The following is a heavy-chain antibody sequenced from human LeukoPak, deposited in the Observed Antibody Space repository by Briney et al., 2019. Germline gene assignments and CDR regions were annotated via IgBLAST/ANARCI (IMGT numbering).Heavy chain of an antibody. V-gene: IGHV1-46*01. Sequence: ASVKVSRKASGYTFTSYYMHGVRQARSQGLEGMGIINHSGGSTSYAQEFQGRATMTRDTSTSTVYMELSSLRSEDTAVYYCARALGVEVRGVPLVDYWGQGTLVTVSS. CDR1: GYTFTSYY. CDR3: ARALGVEVRGVPLVDY. CDR2: INHSGGST. J-gene: IGHJ4*02. D-gene: IGHD3-10*01.